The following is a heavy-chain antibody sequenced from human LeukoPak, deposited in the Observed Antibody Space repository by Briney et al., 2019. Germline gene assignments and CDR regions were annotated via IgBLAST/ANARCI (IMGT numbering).Heavy chain of an antibody. D-gene: IGHD3-22*01. V-gene: IGHV1-46*03. CDR2: INPSGGST. J-gene: IGHJ3*02. Sequence: ASVKVSCKASGYTFTSYYMHWVRQAPGQGLEWMGIINPSGGSTSYAQKFQGRVTMTRDTSTSTVYMELSSLRSEDTAVYYCARVYYVSSGYYPKHAFDIWGQGTMVTVSS. CDR3: ARVYYVSSGYYPKHAFDI. CDR1: GYTFTSYY.